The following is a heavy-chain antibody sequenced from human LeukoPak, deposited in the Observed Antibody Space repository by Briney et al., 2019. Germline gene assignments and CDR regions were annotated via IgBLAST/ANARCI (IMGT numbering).Heavy chain of an antibody. CDR1: GGSISSSSSY. CDR2: IYYSGST. Sequence: SETLSLTCTVSGGSISSSSSYWGWIRQPAGKGLEWIGNIYYSGSTYYNPSLKIRVTLSVHTARNQFSLELSSVTAADTAVYDCARVGGTYDAFDIWGQGTMVTVSS. CDR3: ARVGGTYDAFDI. V-gene: IGHV4-39*01. J-gene: IGHJ3*02. D-gene: IGHD1-26*01.